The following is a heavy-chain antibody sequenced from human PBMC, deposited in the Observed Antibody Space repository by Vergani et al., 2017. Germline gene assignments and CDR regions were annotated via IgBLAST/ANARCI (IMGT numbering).Heavy chain of an antibody. CDR1: GGTFTSYD. CDR3: ARGGGRYCSSTSCYYYYYYMDV. Sequence: QVQLVQSGAEVKKPGSSVKVSCKASGGTFTSYDINWVRQATGQGLEWMGWMNPNSGNTGYAQKFQGRVTMTRNTSISTAYMELSSLRSEDTAVYYCARGGGRYCSSTSCYYYYYYMDVWGKGTTVTVSS. CDR2: MNPNSGNT. D-gene: IGHD2-2*01. V-gene: IGHV1-8*01. J-gene: IGHJ6*03.